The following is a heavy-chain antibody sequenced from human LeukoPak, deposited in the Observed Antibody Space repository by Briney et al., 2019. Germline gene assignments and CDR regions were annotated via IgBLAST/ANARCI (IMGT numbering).Heavy chain of an antibody. J-gene: IGHJ4*02. V-gene: IGHV3-23*01. CDR3: AKELYYYFDY. Sequence: GGSLTLSCAASGFTFSSYAMSWVRQAPGKGLEWVSTISGSGGSTYYADSAKGRFTISRDNSKNTLYLQMNSLRAEDTAVYYCAKELYYYFDYWGQGTLVTVSS. CDR2: ISGSGGST. D-gene: IGHD3-10*01. CDR1: GFTFSSYA.